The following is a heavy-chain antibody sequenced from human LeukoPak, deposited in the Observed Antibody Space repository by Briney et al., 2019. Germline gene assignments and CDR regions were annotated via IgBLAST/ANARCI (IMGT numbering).Heavy chain of an antibody. Sequence: ASVKVSCKASGYTFTSYDINWVRQATGQGLEWMGWMNPNSGNTGYAQKFQGRVTMTRNTSISTAYMELSSLRSEDTAVYYSARKPGKGRFLEWWVGLDMDVWGKGTTVTVSS. CDR1: GYTFTSYD. J-gene: IGHJ6*03. V-gene: IGHV1-8*01. CDR3: ARKPGKGRFLEWWVGLDMDV. D-gene: IGHD3-3*01. CDR2: MNPNSGNT.